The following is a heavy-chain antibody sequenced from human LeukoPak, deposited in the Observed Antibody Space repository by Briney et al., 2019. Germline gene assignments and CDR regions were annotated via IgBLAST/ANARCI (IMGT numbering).Heavy chain of an antibody. V-gene: IGHV1-69*05. D-gene: IGHD2-2*02. J-gene: IGHJ4*02. CDR3: ARVDQLLYYYFDY. CDR2: IIPIFGTA. Sequence: SVKVSCKASGGTFSSYAISWVRQAPGQGLEWMGGIIPIFGTANYAQKFQGRVTITTDESTSTAYMELSSLRSEDTAVYYCARVDQLLYYYFDYWGQGTLVTVSS. CDR1: GGTFSSYA.